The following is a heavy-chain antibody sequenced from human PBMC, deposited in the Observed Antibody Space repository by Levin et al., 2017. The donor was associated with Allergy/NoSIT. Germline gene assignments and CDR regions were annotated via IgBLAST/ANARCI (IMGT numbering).Heavy chain of an antibody. J-gene: IGHJ1*01. CDR1: GFTFGDYA. CDR3: TRVLTDSGWSAEYFQH. D-gene: IGHD6-19*01. V-gene: IGHV3-49*03. CDR2: IRSKAYGGTT. Sequence: GGSLRLSCTASGFTFGDYAMSWFRQAPGKGLEWVGFIRSKAYGGTTEYAASVKGRFTISRDDSKSIAYLQMNSLKTEDTAVYYCTRVLTDSGWSAEYFQHWGQGTLVTVSS.